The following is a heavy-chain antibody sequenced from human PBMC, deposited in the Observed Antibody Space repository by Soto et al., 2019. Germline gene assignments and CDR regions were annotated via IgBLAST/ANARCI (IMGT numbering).Heavy chain of an antibody. CDR3: ARGEGWSSSSSWTDY. D-gene: IGHD6-13*01. J-gene: IGHJ4*02. CDR2: IWYDGSNK. Sequence: GGSLRLSCAASGFTFSSYGMHWVRQAPGKGLEWVAVIWYDGSNKYYADSVKGRFTISRDNSKNTLYLQMNSLRAEDTAVYYCARGEGWSSSSSWTDYWGQGTLVTVSS. V-gene: IGHV3-33*01. CDR1: GFTFSSYG.